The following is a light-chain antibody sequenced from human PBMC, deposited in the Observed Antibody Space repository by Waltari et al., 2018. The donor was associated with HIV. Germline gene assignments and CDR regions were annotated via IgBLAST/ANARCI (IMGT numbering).Light chain of an antibody. CDR3: AAWDDSLSGYV. CDR1: SSNIGSNS. CDR2: RNN. V-gene: IGLV1-47*01. J-gene: IGLJ1*01. Sequence: QSVLTQPPSASGTPGQRVTISCSGSSSNIGSNSVYWYQHLPGTAPKLLIYRNNQRPSGGPDRFSGSKSGTSASLAISGLRSEDEADYYCAAWDDSLSGYVFGTGTKVTVL.